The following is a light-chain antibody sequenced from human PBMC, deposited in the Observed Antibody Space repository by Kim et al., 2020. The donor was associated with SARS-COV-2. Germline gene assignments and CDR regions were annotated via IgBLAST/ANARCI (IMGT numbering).Light chain of an antibody. V-gene: IGKV3-20*01. CDR2: GAS. J-gene: IGKJ4*01. CDR3: QQYGSSPVT. Sequence: EIVLTQSPGTLSLSPGERATLSCRASQSVSSSYLAWYQQKAGQAPRLLIYGASSRATGIPDRFSGSGSGTDFTLTISRLEPEDFAVYYCQQYGSSPVTFGGRTKVEIK. CDR1: QSVSSSY.